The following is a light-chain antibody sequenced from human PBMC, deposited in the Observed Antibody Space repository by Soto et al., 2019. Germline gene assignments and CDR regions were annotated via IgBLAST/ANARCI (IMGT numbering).Light chain of an antibody. Sequence: QSVLTQPPSVSGSPGQSVTISCTGTSSDVGSYNRVSWYQQPPGTAPKLMIYEVSNRPSGVPDRFSGSKSGNTASLTISGLQAEDEADYYCSLYTSSSTYVVVTGTKLAVL. CDR3: SLYTSSSTYV. V-gene: IGLV2-18*01. CDR2: EVS. J-gene: IGLJ1*01. CDR1: SSDVGSYNR.